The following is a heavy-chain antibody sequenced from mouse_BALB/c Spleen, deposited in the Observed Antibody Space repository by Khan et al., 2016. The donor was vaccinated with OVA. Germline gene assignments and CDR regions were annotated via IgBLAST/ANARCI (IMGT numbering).Heavy chain of an antibody. D-gene: IGHD2-3*01. CDR3: ARDGSRYNYAMDY. V-gene: IGHV3-2*02. J-gene: IGHJ4*01. CDR2: ISSSGST. CDR1: GYSITSDYA. Sequence: VQLKQSGPGLVKPSQSLSLTCTVTGYSITSDYAWNWIRQFPGNKLEWMGYISSSGSTNYNPALKSRISITRDTSKNQFFLQLNSVTTEDTATYYCARDGSRYNYAMDYWGLGTSVTVSS.